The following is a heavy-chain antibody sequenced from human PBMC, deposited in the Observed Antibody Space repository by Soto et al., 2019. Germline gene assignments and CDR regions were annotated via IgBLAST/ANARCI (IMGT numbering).Heavy chain of an antibody. CDR3: TTDFLVPTMVRGVIAMFDY. V-gene: IGHV3-15*07. CDR1: GFTFSNAW. D-gene: IGHD3-10*01. J-gene: IGHJ4*02. Sequence: GGSLRLSCAASGFTFSNAWMNWVRQAPGRGLEWVGRIKSKTDGGTTDYAAPVKGRFTISRDDSEDTLYLQMNSLKTEDTAVYYCTTDFLVPTMVRGVIAMFDYWGQGTLVTVSS. CDR2: IKSKTDGGTT.